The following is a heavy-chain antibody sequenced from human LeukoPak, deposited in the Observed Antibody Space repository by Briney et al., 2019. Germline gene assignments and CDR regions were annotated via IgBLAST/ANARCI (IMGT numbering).Heavy chain of an antibody. CDR3: AAGGSNYYDTTGYPNY. D-gene: IGHD3-22*01. CDR2: ISWNSGSI. CDR1: GFTFDDYA. J-gene: IGHJ4*02. Sequence: SLRLSCAASGFTFDDYAMHWVRQAPGKGLEWVSGISWNSGSIGYADSVKGRFTISRDNAKNSLYLQMNSLRAEDTALYYCAAGGSNYYDTTGYPNYWGQGTLVTVSS. V-gene: IGHV3-9*01.